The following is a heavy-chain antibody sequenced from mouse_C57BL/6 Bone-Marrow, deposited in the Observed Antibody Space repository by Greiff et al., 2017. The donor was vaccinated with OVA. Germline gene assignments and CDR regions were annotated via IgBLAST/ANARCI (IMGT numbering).Heavy chain of an antibody. J-gene: IGHJ2*01. CDR3: ARSHWEGDY. V-gene: IGHV1-54*01. Sequence: VQLQESGAELVRPGTSVKVSCKASGYAFTNYLIEWVKQRPGQGLEWIGVINPGSGGTNYNEKFQGKATLTADKSSSTAYMQLSSLTSEDSAVYFCARSHWEGDYWGQGTTLTVSS. D-gene: IGHD4-1*01. CDR2: INPGSGGT. CDR1: GYAFTNYL.